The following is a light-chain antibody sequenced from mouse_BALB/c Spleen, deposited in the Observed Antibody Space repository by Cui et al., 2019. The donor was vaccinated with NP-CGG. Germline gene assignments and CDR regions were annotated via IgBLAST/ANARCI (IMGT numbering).Light chain of an antibody. J-gene: IGLJ1*01. CDR1: TGAVTTSNY. Sequence: QVVLTQESALTTSPGETVTLTCSSSTGAVTTSNYANWVQEKPDHLFTGLIGGTNNRAPGVPARFSGSLIGDKAALTITGAQTEDEAIYFCALWYSNHWVFGGGTKLTVL. V-gene: IGLV1*01. CDR3: ALWYSNHWV. CDR2: GTN.